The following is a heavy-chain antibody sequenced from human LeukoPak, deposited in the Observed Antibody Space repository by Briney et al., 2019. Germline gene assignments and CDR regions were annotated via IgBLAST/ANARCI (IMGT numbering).Heavy chain of an antibody. CDR2: ISGSGGST. CDR3: AKGGHDYVWGSYRYYFDY. J-gene: IGHJ4*02. CDR1: GFTFSSYA. V-gene: IGHV3-23*01. Sequence: GGSLRLSCADSGFTFSSYALSWVRQAPGKGLEWVSAISGSGGSTYYADSVKGRFTISRDNSKNTLYLQMNSLRAEHTAVYYCAKGGHDYVWGSYRYYFDYWGQGTLVTVSS. D-gene: IGHD3-16*02.